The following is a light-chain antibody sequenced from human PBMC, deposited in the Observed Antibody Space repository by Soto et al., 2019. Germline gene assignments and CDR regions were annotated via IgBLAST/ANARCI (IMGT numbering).Light chain of an antibody. CDR3: QQYGGSPRT. CDR1: QSVSSSH. V-gene: IGKV3-20*01. Sequence: EIVLTQSPGTLSLSPGERATLSCRASQSVSSSHLAWYQQKPGQAPRLLIYGASFRATGIPDRFSGSASGNDFTLTISRLEPEDFAVYYCQQYGGSPRTFGQGTKLEIK. CDR2: GAS. J-gene: IGKJ2*01.